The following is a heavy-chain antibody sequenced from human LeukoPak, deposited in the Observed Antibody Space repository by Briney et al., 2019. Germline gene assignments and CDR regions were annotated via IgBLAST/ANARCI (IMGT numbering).Heavy chain of an antibody. Sequence: SHTLSLICAVCGGPISRGGYSWSWIRQPPGKGLEWVGYIYRSGSTYYNPSHKSRVTISVDRSKNQFSLKLSSVTAADTAVYYCARSPHDYGSPWRYNWFDPWGQGTLVTVSS. CDR1: GGPISRGGYS. CDR2: IYRSGST. D-gene: IGHD4-17*01. V-gene: IGHV4-30-2*01. J-gene: IGHJ5*02. CDR3: ARSPHDYGSPWRYNWFDP.